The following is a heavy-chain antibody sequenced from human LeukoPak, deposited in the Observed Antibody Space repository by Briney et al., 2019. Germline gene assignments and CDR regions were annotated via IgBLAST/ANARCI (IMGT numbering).Heavy chain of an antibody. CDR2: ISAYNGNT. CDR1: GYTFTSYG. V-gene: IGHV1-18*01. CDR3: ARVEDIVVVVAATFDY. J-gene: IGHJ4*02. D-gene: IGHD2-15*01. Sequence: ASVKVSCKASGYTFTSYGISWVRQAPGQGLEWMGWISAYNGNTNYAQKLQGRVTMTTDTSTSTAYMELGSLRSDDTAVYYCARVEDIVVVVAATFDYWGQGTLVTVSS.